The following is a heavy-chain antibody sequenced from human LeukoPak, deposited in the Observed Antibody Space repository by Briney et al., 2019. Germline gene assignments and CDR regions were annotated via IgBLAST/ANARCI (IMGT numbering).Heavy chain of an antibody. D-gene: IGHD3-16*02. V-gene: IGHV7-4-1*02. J-gene: IGHJ4*02. CDR3: ARARPGWGSYRKRGFDY. CDR2: INTNTGNP. CDR1: GYTFTSYA. Sequence: ASVKVSFKASGYTFTSYAMNWVRQAPGQGLEWMGWINTNTGNPTYSQGFTGRFVFSLDTSVSTAYLQISSLKAEDTAVYYWARARPGWGSYRKRGFDYWGQGTLVTVSS.